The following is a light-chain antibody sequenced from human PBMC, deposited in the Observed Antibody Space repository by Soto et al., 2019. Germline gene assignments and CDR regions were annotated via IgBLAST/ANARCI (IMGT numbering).Light chain of an antibody. CDR3: QQYYSYST. J-gene: IGKJ1*01. Sequence: AIRMTQSPSSLSASTGVRVTITCRASQGISSYLAWYQQKPGKAPKLLIYAASTLQSGVPSRFSGSGSGTDFTLTISCLQSEDFATYYCQQYYSYSTFGQGTKVEIK. CDR1: QGISSY. CDR2: AAS. V-gene: IGKV1-8*01.